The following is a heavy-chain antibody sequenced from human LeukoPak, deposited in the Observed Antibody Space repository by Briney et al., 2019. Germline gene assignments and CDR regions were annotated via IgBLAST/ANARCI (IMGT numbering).Heavy chain of an antibody. CDR3: ARLPNSGADLTWFDP. J-gene: IGHJ5*02. CDR1: GYRFSYYW. Sequence: GESLKISCEASGYRFSYYWIAWVRQMPGKGLECMGVIYPYDSHTRYSPSFQGQVTISADKSISTAYLQWSSLKASDSAMYFCARLPNSGADLTWFDPWGQGTLVTVSS. D-gene: IGHD3-10*01. V-gene: IGHV5-51*01. CDR2: IYPYDSHT.